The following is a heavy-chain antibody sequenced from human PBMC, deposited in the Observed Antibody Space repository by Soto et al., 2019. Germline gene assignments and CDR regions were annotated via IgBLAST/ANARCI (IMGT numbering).Heavy chain of an antibody. CDR3: ARDQVPAARLRWFGP. CDR2: IYYSGST. J-gene: IGHJ5*02. V-gene: IGHV4-59*01. CDR1: GGSISSYY. D-gene: IGHD2-2*01. Sequence: SETLSLTCTVSGGSISSYYWSWIRQPPGKGLEWIGYIYYSGSTNYNPSLKSRVTISVDTSKNQFSLKLSSVTAADTAEYYCARDQVPAARLRWFGPWGQGTLVTVSS.